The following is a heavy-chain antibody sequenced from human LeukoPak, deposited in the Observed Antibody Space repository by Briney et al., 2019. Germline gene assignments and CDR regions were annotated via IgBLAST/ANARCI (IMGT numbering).Heavy chain of an antibody. Sequence: ASVKVSCKASGYNFTSYDNNWVRQATGQGLGWMGWMNPNSGNTGYAQKFQGRVTRTMNHALITAHMELSSLRSEDTAVYYCARWPPRRSRIAARGFDYWGQGTLVTVSS. V-gene: IGHV1-8*01. J-gene: IGHJ4*02. CDR3: ARWPPRRSRIAARGFDY. CDR1: GYNFTSYD. CDR2: MNPNSGNT. D-gene: IGHD6-6*01.